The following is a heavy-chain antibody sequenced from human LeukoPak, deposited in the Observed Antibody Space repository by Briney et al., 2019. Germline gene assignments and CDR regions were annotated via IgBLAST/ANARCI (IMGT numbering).Heavy chain of an antibody. Sequence: GGPLRLSCAPSVFTFSTYAMSWLRQAPGKGLGWVPPISGSGGSTYYADSVKGWFTISRDTFKNTLYLQMNSLRAEDTAVYYCAKDRWDTAMVGWGQGTMVTVSS. J-gene: IGHJ4*02. V-gene: IGHV3-23*01. CDR1: VFTFSTYA. D-gene: IGHD5-18*01. CDR3: AKDRWDTAMVG. CDR2: ISGSGGST.